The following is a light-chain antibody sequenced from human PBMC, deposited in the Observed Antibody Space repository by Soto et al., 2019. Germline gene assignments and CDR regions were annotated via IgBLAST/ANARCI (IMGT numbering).Light chain of an antibody. V-gene: IGKV1-39*01. J-gene: IGKJ4*01. CDR1: QSISNY. CDR2: DAS. CDR3: QQSYSTPLT. Sequence: DIQMTQSPSSLSASVGDRVTITCRASQSISNYLCWYQQKPGKAPKLLIYDASSLQSGVPSRFSGSGSGTDFTLTISSLQPEDFATYYCQQSYSTPLTFGGGTKVEIK.